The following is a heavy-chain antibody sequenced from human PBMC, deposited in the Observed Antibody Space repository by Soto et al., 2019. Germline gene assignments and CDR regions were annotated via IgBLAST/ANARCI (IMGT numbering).Heavy chain of an antibody. J-gene: IGHJ6*02. CDR3: ARSQGSSTSLEIYYYYYYGMDV. V-gene: IGHV1-69*01. CDR1: GGTFSSYA. Sequence: QVQLVQSGAEVKKPGSSVKVSCKASGGTFSSYAISWVRQAPGQGLEWMGGIIPISGTANYAQKFQGRVTITAAESTSTAYMEVSRLRSRDTAVYYCARSQGSSTSLEIYYYYYYGMDVWGQGTTVTVSS. D-gene: IGHD2-2*01. CDR2: IIPISGTA.